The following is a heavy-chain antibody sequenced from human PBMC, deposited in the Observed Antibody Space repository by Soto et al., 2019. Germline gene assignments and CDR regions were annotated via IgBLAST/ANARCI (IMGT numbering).Heavy chain of an antibody. CDR3: ARLDTALDY. J-gene: IGHJ4*02. CDR1: GGSVSSGSYY. Sequence: QVQLQESGPGLVKPSETLSLTCTVSGGSVSSGSYYWSWIRQPPGKGLEWIGYIYSSGSTSYNPSLKSRVTISQDTSKYQFSLMLRSVTAADTAVYYCARLDTALDYWGQGTLVTVSS. V-gene: IGHV4-61*01. D-gene: IGHD5-18*01. CDR2: IYSSGST.